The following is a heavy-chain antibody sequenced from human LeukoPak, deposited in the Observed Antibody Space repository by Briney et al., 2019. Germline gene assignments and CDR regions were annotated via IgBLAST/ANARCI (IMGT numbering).Heavy chain of an antibody. D-gene: IGHD5-24*01. CDR1: GGSFSGYY. J-gene: IGHJ4*02. CDR3: ARSRDAFGGVVSIWLY. CDR2: INHSGST. V-gene: IGHV4-34*01. Sequence: SETLSLTCAVYGGSFSGYYWSWIRQPPGKGLKWIGEINHSGSTNYNPSLKSRVTISLDTSRNQFSLKLSSVTAADTAVYYCARSRDAFGGVVSIWLYWGQGTLVTVSS.